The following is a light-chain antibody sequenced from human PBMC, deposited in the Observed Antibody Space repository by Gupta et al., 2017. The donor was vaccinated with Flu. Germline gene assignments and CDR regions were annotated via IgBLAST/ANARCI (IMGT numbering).Light chain of an antibody. CDR2: ELF. J-gene: IGKJ4*01. CDR3: RHSIQSLLT. V-gene: IGKV2D-29*01. CDR1: GSILHRDGKTY. Sequence: EIVLTQTPLSLSVTPGQPASISCKSSGSILHRDGKTYLYWYLQNPGQPPHLLIYELFNRVSGVRDRPSGTGSGTALTLKISRVEAGDVGVYCCRHSIQSLLTFGEGTKVEIK.